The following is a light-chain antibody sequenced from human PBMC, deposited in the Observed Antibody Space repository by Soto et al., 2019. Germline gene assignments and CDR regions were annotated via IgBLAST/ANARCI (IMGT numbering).Light chain of an antibody. J-gene: IGLJ2*01. CDR3: QTWGTGFQF. V-gene: IGLV4-69*01. Sequence: QLVLTQSPSASASLGASVTLTCTRSSGHSSYAIAWHQKQPGKGPRYLMDLNNDGSHTKGDGIPDRFSGSSSGADRYLIISSLQSEEEADYYCQTWGTGFQFFGGGTKLTVL. CDR2: LNNDGSH. CDR1: SGHSSYA.